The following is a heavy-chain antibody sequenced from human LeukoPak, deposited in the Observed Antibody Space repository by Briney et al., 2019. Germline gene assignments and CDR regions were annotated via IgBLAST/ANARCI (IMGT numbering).Heavy chain of an antibody. V-gene: IGHV1-69*05. CDR2: IIPIFGTA. D-gene: IGHD3-3*01. Sequence: AASVKVSCKASGGTFSSYAISWVRQAPGQGLEWMGRIIPIFGTANYAQKFQGRVTITTDESTSTAYMELSSLRSEDTAVYYCARDLGYDFWSGYSIAYWGQGTLVTVSS. CDR1: GGTFSSYA. J-gene: IGHJ4*02. CDR3: ARDLGYDFWSGYSIAY.